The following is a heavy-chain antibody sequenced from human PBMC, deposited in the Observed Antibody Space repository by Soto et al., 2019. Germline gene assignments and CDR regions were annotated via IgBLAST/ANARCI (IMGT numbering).Heavy chain of an antibody. CDR1: GFTFSSYG. CDR3: AKSVWGSYRFYYFDY. Sequence: VQLVESGGGVVQPGRSLRLSCAASGFTFSSYGMHWVRQAPGKGLEWVSAISGSGGSTYYADSVKGRFTISRDNSKNTLYLQMNSLRAEDTAVYYCAKSVWGSYRFYYFDYWGQGTLVTVSS. CDR2: ISGSGGST. J-gene: IGHJ4*02. D-gene: IGHD3-16*02. V-gene: IGHV3-23*04.